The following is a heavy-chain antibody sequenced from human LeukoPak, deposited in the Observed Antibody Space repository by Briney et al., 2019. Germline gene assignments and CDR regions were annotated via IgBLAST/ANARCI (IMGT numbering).Heavy chain of an antibody. CDR2: ISGSGGTT. V-gene: IGHV3-23*01. D-gene: IGHD6-19*01. Sequence: PGGSLRLSCAASGFIFSRYGMSWVRQAPGKGLEWVSAISGSGGTTYYADSVKGRFTISRDNSENTLYLQINSLRAEDTAVYYCAKDHLPGIVVADRDYWGLGTLVTVSS. J-gene: IGHJ4*02. CDR1: GFIFSRYG. CDR3: AKDHLPGIVVADRDY.